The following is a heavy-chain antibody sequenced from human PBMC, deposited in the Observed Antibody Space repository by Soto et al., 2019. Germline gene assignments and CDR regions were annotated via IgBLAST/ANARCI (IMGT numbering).Heavy chain of an antibody. CDR2: ISSSGSRT. J-gene: IGHJ4*02. D-gene: IGHD3-10*01. CDR1: GFNFKTYA. Sequence: EVQLLESGGGLVQPGGSRRLSCAASGFNFKTYAMSWVRQAPGRGLEWVSAISSSGSRTYKADSVKGRFTFSRDNSKSALFLEMNSRRAEDTALYDCAKERREVGSGTGDSWGRGTLVTVYS. CDR3: AKERREVGSGTGDS. V-gene: IGHV3-23*01.